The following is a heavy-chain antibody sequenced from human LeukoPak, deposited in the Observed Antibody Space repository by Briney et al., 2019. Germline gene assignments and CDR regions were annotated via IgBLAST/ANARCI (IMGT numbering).Heavy chain of an antibody. CDR3: ARSVSVQLWLGVPDY. Sequence: ASVKVSCKASGYTFTSYGISWVPQTPGQVLECRGWISAYNENTNYAQKRQGRVTMTTDTSTSTAYMELRSLRSDDTAVYYCARSVSVQLWLGVPDYWGQGTRVTVSS. J-gene: IGHJ4*02. D-gene: IGHD5-18*01. CDR1: GYTFTSYG. CDR2: ISAYNENT. V-gene: IGHV1-18*01.